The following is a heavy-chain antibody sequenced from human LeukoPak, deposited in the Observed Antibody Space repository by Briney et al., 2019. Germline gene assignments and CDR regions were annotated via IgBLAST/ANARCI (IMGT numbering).Heavy chain of an antibody. CDR1: GFTFSSYA. CDR3: ANPRLVARLTIAARTGFDY. V-gene: IGHV3-23*01. J-gene: IGHJ4*02. CDR2: ISGSGGST. D-gene: IGHD6-6*01. Sequence: GGSLRLSCSASGFTFSSYAMSWVRQAPGKGLEWVSAISGSGGSTYYADSVNGRFTISRDNSKNTLYLQMNSLRAEDTAVSYCANPRLVARLTIAARTGFDYWGQGTLVTVSS.